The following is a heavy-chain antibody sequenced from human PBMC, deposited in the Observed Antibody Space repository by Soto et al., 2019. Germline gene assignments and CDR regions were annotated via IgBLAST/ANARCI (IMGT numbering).Heavy chain of an antibody. D-gene: IGHD6-19*01. V-gene: IGHV4-4*07. Sequence: SETLSLTCTVSGGSISSYYWSWIRQPAGKGLEWIGRIYTSGSTNYNPSLKSRVTMSVDTSKNQFSLKLSSVTAADTAVYYCARGQYSSGWLIFDYWGQGTLVTVSS. CDR1: GGSISSYY. CDR2: IYTSGST. CDR3: ARGQYSSGWLIFDY. J-gene: IGHJ4*02.